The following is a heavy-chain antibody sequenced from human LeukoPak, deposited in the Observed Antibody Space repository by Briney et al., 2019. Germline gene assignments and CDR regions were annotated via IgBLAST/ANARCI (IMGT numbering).Heavy chain of an antibody. CDR2: IYYSGST. D-gene: IGHD3-3*01. V-gene: IGHV4-39*01. Sequence: KPSETLSLTCTVSGGSISSSSYYWGWIRQPPGKGLEWIGSIYYSGSTYYNPSLKSRVTISVDTSKNQFSLKLSSVTAADTAVYYCARPTTYYDFWSGYSGPSAFDNWGQGTMVTVSS. CDR3: ARPTTYYDFWSGYSGPSAFDN. J-gene: IGHJ3*02. CDR1: GGSISSSSYY.